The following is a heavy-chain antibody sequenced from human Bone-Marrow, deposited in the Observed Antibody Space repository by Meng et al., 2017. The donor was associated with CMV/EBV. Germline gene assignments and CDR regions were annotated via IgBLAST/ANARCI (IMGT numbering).Heavy chain of an antibody. CDR3: AKDREAARPYYYYYGMDV. D-gene: IGHD6-6*01. V-gene: IGHV3-30*02. J-gene: IGHJ6*02. CDR1: GFIFSDYS. CDR2: IRYDGSNK. Sequence: GGSLRLSCAASGFIFSDYSMIWIRQAPGKGLEWVAFIRYDGSNKYYADSVKGRFTISRDNSKNTLYLQMNSLRAEDTAVYYCAKDREAARPYYYYYGMDVWGQGTTVTVSS.